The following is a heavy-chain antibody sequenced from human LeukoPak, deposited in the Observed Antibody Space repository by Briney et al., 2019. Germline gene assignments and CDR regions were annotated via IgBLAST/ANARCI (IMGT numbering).Heavy chain of an antibody. CDR1: GGTFSSYA. Sequence: SVKVSCKASGGTFSSYAISWVRQAPGQGLEWMGGIIPIFGTANYAQKFQGRVTITADESTSTAYMELSSLRSEDTAVYYCARTMVRGVIILNWFDPWGQGTLVTVPS. D-gene: IGHD3-10*01. CDR3: ARTMVRGVIILNWFDP. V-gene: IGHV1-69*13. J-gene: IGHJ5*02. CDR2: IIPIFGTA.